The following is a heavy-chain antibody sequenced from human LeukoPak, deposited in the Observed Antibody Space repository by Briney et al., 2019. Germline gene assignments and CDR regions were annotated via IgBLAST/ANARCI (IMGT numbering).Heavy chain of an antibody. CDR3: AKDRASGSGSYSYRGFDH. CDR2: LSSGNNT. Sequence: GGSLRLSFAASGFSVNSYYMSWVRQAPGRGLEWVSALSSGNNTHYADSVKGRFTISRDNSRNTLYLQMNSLRAEDTAVYYCAKDRASGSGSYSYRGFDHWGQGTLVTVSS. V-gene: IGHV3-53*01. D-gene: IGHD6-19*01. CDR1: GFSVNSYY. J-gene: IGHJ5*02.